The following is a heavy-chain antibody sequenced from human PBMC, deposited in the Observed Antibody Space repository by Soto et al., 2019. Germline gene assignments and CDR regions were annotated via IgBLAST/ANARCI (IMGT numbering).Heavy chain of an antibody. CDR1: GGSISSSNW. CDR3: AKLIPGEVAAAGTSGFDP. V-gene: IGHV4-4*02. J-gene: IGHJ5*02. Sequence: SETLSLTCAVSGGSISSSNWWSWVRQPPGKGLEWIGEIYHSGSTNYNPSLKSRVTISVDKSKNQFSLKLSSVTAADTAVYYCAKLIPGEVAAAGTSGFDPWGQGTLVTVSS. CDR2: IYHSGST. D-gene: IGHD6-13*01.